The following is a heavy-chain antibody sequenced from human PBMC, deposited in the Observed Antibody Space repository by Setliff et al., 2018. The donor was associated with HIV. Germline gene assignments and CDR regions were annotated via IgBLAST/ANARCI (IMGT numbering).Heavy chain of an antibody. CDR2: ISSSSSYI. CDR1: GFTFSSYS. D-gene: IGHD3-3*01. Sequence: GGSLRLSCAASGFTFSSYSMNWVRQAPGKGLEWVSSISSSSSYIYYADSVKGRFTISRDNAKNSLYLQMNSLRAEDTAVYYCARGEGYDFWSGFRPHYYYYYMDVWGKGTTVTVSS. V-gene: IGHV3-21*01. J-gene: IGHJ6*03. CDR3: ARGEGYDFWSGFRPHYYYYYMDV.